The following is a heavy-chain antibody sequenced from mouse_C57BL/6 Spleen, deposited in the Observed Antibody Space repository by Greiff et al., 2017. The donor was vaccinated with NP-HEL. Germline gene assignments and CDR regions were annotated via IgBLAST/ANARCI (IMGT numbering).Heavy chain of an antibody. V-gene: IGHV5-17*01. CDR2: ISSGSSTI. J-gene: IGHJ4*01. Sequence: EVKLMESGGGLVKPGGSLKLSCAASGFTFSDYGMHWVRQAPEKGLEWVAYISSGSSTIYYADTVKGRFTLSRDNAKNTLFLQMTRLRSEDTTMYYCPPGSMDDWGQGTSVTVSS. CDR1: GFTFSDYG. CDR3: PPGSMDD.